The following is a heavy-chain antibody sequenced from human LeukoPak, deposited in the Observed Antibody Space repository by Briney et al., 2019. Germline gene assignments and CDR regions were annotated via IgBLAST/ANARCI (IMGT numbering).Heavy chain of an antibody. Sequence: GGSLRLSCAAFGFTFSRFWMNWVRQAPRRGLEWVANIDQSGGRNNYVDSVKGRFTISRDNAKNSLFLEMSSLRADDTAVYFCARDVEGGTFDIWGQGTTVTVSS. CDR3: ARDVEGGTFDI. CDR2: IDQSGGRN. D-gene: IGHD3-16*01. J-gene: IGHJ3*02. V-gene: IGHV3-7*05. CDR1: GFTFSRFW.